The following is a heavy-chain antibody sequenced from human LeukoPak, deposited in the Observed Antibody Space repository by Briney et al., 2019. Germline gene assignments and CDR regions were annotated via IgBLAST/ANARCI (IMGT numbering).Heavy chain of an antibody. CDR1: GYTFTSYG. CDR3: ARGDLNYYGSGSYYNGDY. Sequence: GASVKVSCKASGYTFTSYGISWVRQAPGQGLEWRGWISAYNGNTNYAQKLQGRVTMTTDTSTRTAYMELRSLRCDDTAVYYCARGDLNYYGSGSYYNGDYWGQGTLVTVSS. J-gene: IGHJ4*02. V-gene: IGHV1-18*01. D-gene: IGHD3-10*01. CDR2: ISAYNGNT.